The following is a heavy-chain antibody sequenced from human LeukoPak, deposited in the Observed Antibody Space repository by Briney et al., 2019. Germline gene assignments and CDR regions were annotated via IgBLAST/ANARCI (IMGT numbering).Heavy chain of an antibody. CDR3: ARDRDSKWEILHYYMDV. CDR1: GYTFTSYD. J-gene: IGHJ6*03. Sequence: ASVKVSCKASGYTFTSYDINWVRQATGQGLEWMGWMNPNSCNTGYAQKFQGRVTMTRNTSISTAYMELRSLRSDDTAVYYCARDRDSKWEILHYYMDVWGKGTTVTVSS. D-gene: IGHD1-26*01. V-gene: IGHV1-8*01. CDR2: MNPNSCNT.